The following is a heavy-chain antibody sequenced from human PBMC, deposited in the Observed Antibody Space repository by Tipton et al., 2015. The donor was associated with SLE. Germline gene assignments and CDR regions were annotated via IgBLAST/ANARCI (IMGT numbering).Heavy chain of an antibody. D-gene: IGHD6-6*01. Sequence: TLSLTCTVSGGSISSSSYYWGWIRQPPGKGLEWIGSIYYSGNTYYNPSLKSRVTISVDTSKNQFSLKLSSVTAADTAVYYCARLQIEYSSSSGLDYWGQGTLVTVPS. J-gene: IGHJ4*02. CDR1: GGSISSSSYY. CDR2: IYYSGNT. V-gene: IGHV4-39*01. CDR3: ARLQIEYSSSSGLDY.